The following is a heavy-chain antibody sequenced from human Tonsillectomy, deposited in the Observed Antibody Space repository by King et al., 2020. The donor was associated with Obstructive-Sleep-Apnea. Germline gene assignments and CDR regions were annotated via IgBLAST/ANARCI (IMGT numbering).Heavy chain of an antibody. V-gene: IGHV5-10-1*03. CDR1: GYSFTSYW. D-gene: IGHD3-22*01. Sequence: VQLVESGAEVKKPGESLRISCKGSGYSFTSYWISWVRQMPGKGLEWMGRIDPSDSYTNYSPSFQGHVTISADKSISTAYLQWSSLKASDTAMYYCARLASKYYYDSSGYLIDYWGQGTLVTVSS. CDR3: ARLASKYYYDSSGYLIDY. J-gene: IGHJ4*02. CDR2: IDPSDSYT.